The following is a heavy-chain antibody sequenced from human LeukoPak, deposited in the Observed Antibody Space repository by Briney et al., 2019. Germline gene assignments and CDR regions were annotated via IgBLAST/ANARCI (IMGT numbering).Heavy chain of an antibody. CDR3: AKTTWIQLWYDY. CDR1: GGSISSGSYY. D-gene: IGHD5-18*01. V-gene: IGHV4-61*02. Sequence: SQTLSLTCTVSGGSISSGSYYWRWIRQPAGTGLEWIGRTYTSGSTNYNPSLKSRVTISVDTSKNQFSLKLSSVTAADTAVYYCAKTTWIQLWYDYWGQGILVTVSS. J-gene: IGHJ4*02. CDR2: TYTSGST.